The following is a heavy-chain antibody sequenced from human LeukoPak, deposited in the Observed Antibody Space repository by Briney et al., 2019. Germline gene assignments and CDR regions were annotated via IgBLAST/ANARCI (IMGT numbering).Heavy chain of an antibody. CDR1: GFTFSSYG. V-gene: IGHV3-30*18. CDR3: AKGGTAMVFDY. D-gene: IGHD5-18*01. Sequence: GGSLRLSCAASGFTFSSYGMHWVRQAPGKGLEGVAAISYDGSNKYYADSVKGRFTISRDNSKNTLYLQMNSLRAEDTAVYYCAKGGTAMVFDYWGQGTLVTVSS. CDR2: ISYDGSNK. J-gene: IGHJ4*02.